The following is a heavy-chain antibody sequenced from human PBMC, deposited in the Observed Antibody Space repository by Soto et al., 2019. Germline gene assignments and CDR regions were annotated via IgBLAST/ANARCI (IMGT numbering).Heavy chain of an antibody. CDR1: GGSINSGGFY. CDR2: IYYSGST. CDR3: VRAASFYYDNTGYYHFDY. V-gene: IGHV4-31*03. J-gene: IGHJ4*02. Sequence: PSETLSLTCTVSGGSINSGGFYWSWIRQHPGKGLEWIGYIYYSGSTYYNPSLKSRVIISVDTSKNQFSLRLRSVTAADTAVYYCVRAASFYYDNTGYYHFDYWGQGSLVT. D-gene: IGHD3-22*01.